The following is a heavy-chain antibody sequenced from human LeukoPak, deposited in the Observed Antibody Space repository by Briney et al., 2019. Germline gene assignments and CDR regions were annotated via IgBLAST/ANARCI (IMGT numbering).Heavy chain of an antibody. D-gene: IGHD3-10*02. J-gene: IGHJ6*04. CDR3: AELGITMIGGV. CDR1: GFTFNNYD. CDR2: ISSSGSTI. V-gene: IGHV3-48*03. Sequence: GGSLRLSCAASGFTFNNYDMNWVRQAPGKGLEWVSYISSSGSTIYYADSVKGRFTISRDNAKNSLYLQMNSLRAEDTAVYYCAELGITMIGGVWGKGTTVTISS.